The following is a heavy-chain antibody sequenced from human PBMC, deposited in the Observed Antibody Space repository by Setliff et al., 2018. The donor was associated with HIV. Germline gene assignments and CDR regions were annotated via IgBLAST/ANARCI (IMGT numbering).Heavy chain of an antibody. Sequence: GGSLRLSCVVSGLTFSTSAMSWVRQGPGKGLHWVAGISRSCVSTHYADPVKGRFSISRDNSKNTLLLQMNSLRVEDTALYYCVKGGDYNRRGFFDSWGLGTLVTVSS. CDR2: ISRSCVST. D-gene: IGHD4-4*01. V-gene: IGHV3-23*01. CDR3: VKGGDYNRRGFFDS. CDR1: GLTFSTSA. J-gene: IGHJ4*02.